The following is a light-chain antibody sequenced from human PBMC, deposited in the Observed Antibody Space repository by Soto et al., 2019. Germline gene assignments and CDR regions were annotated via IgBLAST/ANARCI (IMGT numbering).Light chain of an antibody. V-gene: IGLV2-14*01. J-gene: IGLJ2*01. CDR2: EVT. CDR3: SSYTSSSTLV. CDR1: SSDIGGYNA. Sequence: QSVLTQPASVSGSPGQTITISCTGTSSDIGGYNAVSWYQHHPGKAPKLIIYEVTHRPSGVSDRFSASKSGNTASLIISGLQAEDEADYYCSSYTSSSTLVFGGGTKVTVL.